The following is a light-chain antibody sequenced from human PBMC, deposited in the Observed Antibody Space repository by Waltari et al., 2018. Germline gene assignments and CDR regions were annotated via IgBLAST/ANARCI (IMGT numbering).Light chain of an antibody. V-gene: IGLV2-14*01. J-gene: IGLJ2*01. CDR1: SSDVGGYNY. CDR2: EVS. CDR3: SSYTSSSTPVV. Sequence: QSALTQPASVSGSPGQSITISCTGTSSDVGGYNYVSWYQQHPGKAPKLMIDEVSNRPSGVSNRFSGSKSGHTAFLTISGLKAEDEADYCCSSYTSSSTPVVFGGGTKLTVL.